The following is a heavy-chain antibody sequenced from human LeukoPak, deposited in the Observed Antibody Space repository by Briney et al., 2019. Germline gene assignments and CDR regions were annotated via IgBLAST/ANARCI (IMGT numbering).Heavy chain of an antibody. CDR1: GYTFTSYD. Sequence: GASVKVSCKASGYTFTSYDINWVRQATGQGLEWMGWMNPNSGNTGYAQKFQGRVTMTRNTSISTAYMELSSLRSEDTAVYYCARAPSKKRGSPGDWFDPWGQGTLVTVSS. V-gene: IGHV1-8*01. CDR3: ARAPSKKRGSPGDWFDP. J-gene: IGHJ5*02. D-gene: IGHD5-12*01. CDR2: MNPNSGNT.